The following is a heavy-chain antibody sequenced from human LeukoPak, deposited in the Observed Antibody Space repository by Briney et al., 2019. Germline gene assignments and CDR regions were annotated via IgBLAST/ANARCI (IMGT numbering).Heavy chain of an antibody. D-gene: IGHD3-10*01. J-gene: IGHJ4*02. Sequence: GGSLRLSCAASGFTFSSYWMHWVRQAPGKGLVWVSRINSDGSSTSYADSVKGRFTISRDNAKNSLYLQMNSLRDEDTAVYYCARGYGSGSYYPYFDYWGQGTLVTVSS. CDR2: INSDGSST. CDR3: ARGYGSGSYYPYFDY. V-gene: IGHV3-74*01. CDR1: GFTFSSYW.